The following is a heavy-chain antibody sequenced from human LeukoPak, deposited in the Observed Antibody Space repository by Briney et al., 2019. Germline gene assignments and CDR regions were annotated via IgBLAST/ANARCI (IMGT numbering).Heavy chain of an antibody. V-gene: IGHV3-23*01. CDR2: ISGRGDST. CDR3: AKDLINLWLSDY. Sequence: GGSLRLSCEASGFTFSSYAMSWVRQTPGKGLEWVSAISGRGDSTYYADSVKGRFTISRDNSKNTLYVQMDSLRAEVTAVYYCAKDLINLWLSDYWGQGTLVTVSS. CDR1: GFTFSSYA. D-gene: IGHD5-18*01. J-gene: IGHJ4*02.